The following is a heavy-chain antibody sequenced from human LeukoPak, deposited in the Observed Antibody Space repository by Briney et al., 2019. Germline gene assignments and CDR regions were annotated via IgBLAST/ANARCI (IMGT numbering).Heavy chain of an antibody. CDR3: ARRRAAMTKGKATDS. CDR2: INHSGST. J-gene: IGHJ3*02. D-gene: IGHD5-18*01. CDR1: GASVSSYY. Sequence: SETQSLTYAVYGASVSSYYWSWIRQPPGKGLEWIGEINHSGSTNYNPSLKSRVTISVDTSKNQFSLKLSSVTAADTAVYYCARRRAAMTKGKATDSRGQGKMVTVSS. V-gene: IGHV4-34*01.